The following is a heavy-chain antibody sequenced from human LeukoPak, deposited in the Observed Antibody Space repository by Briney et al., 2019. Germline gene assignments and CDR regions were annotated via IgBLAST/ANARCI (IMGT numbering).Heavy chain of an antibody. Sequence: GGSLRLSCAASGFTFSSHAMSWVRQAPGKGLEWVSAISGSGGSTYYADSVKGRFTISRDNSKNTLYLQMNSLRAEDTAVYYCAKGIDYGDYEVFDPWGQGTLVTVSP. CDR2: ISGSGGST. CDR1: GFTFSSHA. CDR3: AKGIDYGDYEVFDP. D-gene: IGHD4-17*01. J-gene: IGHJ5*02. V-gene: IGHV3-23*01.